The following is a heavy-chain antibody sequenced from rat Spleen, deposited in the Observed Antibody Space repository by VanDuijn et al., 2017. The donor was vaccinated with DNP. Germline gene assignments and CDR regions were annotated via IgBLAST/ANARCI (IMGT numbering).Heavy chain of an antibody. D-gene: IGHD1-12*02. V-gene: IGHV5-25*01. J-gene: IGHJ1*01. CDR1: GFTFSDYN. CDR2: ISTGGGNT. Sequence: EVLVVDSGGGLVQPGGSLRLSCAASGFTFSDYNMAWVRQAPKKGLEWVASISTGGGNTYYRDSVKGRFTISRDNAKSTLYLQMNSLRSEDMATYYCVRPDYYAGSYPFFWGPGTMVTVSS. CDR3: VRPDYYAGSYPFF.